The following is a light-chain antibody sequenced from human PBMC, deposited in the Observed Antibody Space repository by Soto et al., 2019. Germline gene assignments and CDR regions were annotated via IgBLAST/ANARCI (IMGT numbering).Light chain of an antibody. J-gene: IGLJ2*01. Sequence: QPVLTQPASVSGSPGQSITISCTGTSSDVGGYDYVSWYQQNPGKAPKLMIYDVSNRPSGVSNRFSGSKSGNTASLTISGLQAEDEADYYCSSYTSSSTLVVFGGGTQLTVL. CDR3: SSYTSSSTLVV. CDR1: SSDVGGYDY. CDR2: DVS. V-gene: IGLV2-14*01.